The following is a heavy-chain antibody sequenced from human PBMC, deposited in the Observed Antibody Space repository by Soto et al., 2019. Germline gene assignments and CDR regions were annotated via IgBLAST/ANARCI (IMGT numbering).Heavy chain of an antibody. D-gene: IGHD3-22*01. CDR1: GYSFAGYW. CDR3: ARQIYDSDTGPNFQYYFDS. Sequence: XESLTISCKGSGYSFAGYWITWVRQKRGKGLEWMGRIDPSDSQTYYSPSFRGHVTISATKSITTVFLQWSSLRASDTAMYYCARQIYDSDTGPNFQYYFDSWGQGTPVTVSS. V-gene: IGHV5-10-1*01. CDR2: IDPSDSQT. J-gene: IGHJ4*02.